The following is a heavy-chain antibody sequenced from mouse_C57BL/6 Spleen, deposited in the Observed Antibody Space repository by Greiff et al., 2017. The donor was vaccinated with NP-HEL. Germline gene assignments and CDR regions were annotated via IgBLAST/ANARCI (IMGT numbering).Heavy chain of an antibody. V-gene: IGHV7-3*01. D-gene: IGHD1-2*01. CDR3: ARYNYGSWCAY. CDR1: GFTFTDYY. J-gene: IGHJ3*01. Sequence: EVQVVESGGGLVQPGGSLSLSCAASGFTFTDYYMSWVRQPPGKALEWLGFIRNTANGYTTEYSASVKGRFTISSDNSQSILYLQMNALRAEDSATYYCARYNYGSWCAYWGQGTLVTVAA. CDR2: IRNTANGYTT.